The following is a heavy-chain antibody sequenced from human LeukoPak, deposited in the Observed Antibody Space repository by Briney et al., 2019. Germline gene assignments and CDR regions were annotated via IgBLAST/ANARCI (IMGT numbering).Heavy chain of an antibody. CDR2: IIPIFGTA. D-gene: IGHD2-15*01. Sequence: SVKVSCKASGGTFISYAISWVRQAPGQGLEWMGGIIPIFGTANYAQKFQGRVTITADESTSTAYMELSSLRSEDTAVYYCARRRRYCSGGSCGNKFDPWGQGTLVTVSS. V-gene: IGHV1-69*13. CDR1: GGTFISYA. CDR3: ARRRRYCSGGSCGNKFDP. J-gene: IGHJ5*02.